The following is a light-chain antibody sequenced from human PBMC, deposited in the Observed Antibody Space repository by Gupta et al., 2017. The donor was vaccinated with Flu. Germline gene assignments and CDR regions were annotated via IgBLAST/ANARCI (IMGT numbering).Light chain of an antibody. V-gene: IGKV2D-29*01. CDR2: EDS. J-gene: IGKJ4*01. CDR1: QSLRQRDGENY. CDR3: VHRRQVHPSPLP. Sequence: GQPDSISCKSSQSLRQRDGENYLYWWMEREGQPPQPLIYEDSKRFSGGPAHFSGSGSGKDGTMKISLVDAEEGGVYYWVHRRQVHPSPLPLGRGTKVEIK.